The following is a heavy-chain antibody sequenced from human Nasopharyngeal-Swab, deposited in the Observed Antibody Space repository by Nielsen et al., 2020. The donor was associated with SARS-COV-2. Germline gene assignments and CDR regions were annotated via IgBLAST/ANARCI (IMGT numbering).Heavy chain of an antibody. CDR3: AKDETYYDSSGYNYYYYYYMDV. J-gene: IGHJ6*03. V-gene: IGHV3-33*06. CDR1: GFTFSSYG. D-gene: IGHD3-22*01. Sequence: GESLKISCAASGFTFSSYGMHWVRQAPGKGLEWVAVIWYDGNNKYYADSVKGRFTISRDNSKNTLYLQMNSLRAEDTAVYYCAKDETYYDSSGYNYYYYYYMDVWGKGTTVTVSS. CDR2: IWYDGNNK.